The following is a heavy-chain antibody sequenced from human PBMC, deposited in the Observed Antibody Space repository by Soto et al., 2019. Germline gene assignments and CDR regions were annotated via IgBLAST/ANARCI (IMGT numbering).Heavy chain of an antibody. CDR1: GFIFGNYM. V-gene: IGHV3-23*01. CDR2: TDNGDST. D-gene: IGHD2-15*01. CDR3: APHVYCSGGSCHYDAFDI. Sequence: EVQLLESGGGLVQPGESLRLSCAASGFIFGNYMMTWVRQAPGKGLEGVSTDNGDSTYYADSVKGRFTIYRDNSKNTVYLQMDSLVAEDTAVYYCAPHVYCSGGSCHYDAFDIRGQGAMVTVSS. J-gene: IGHJ3*02.